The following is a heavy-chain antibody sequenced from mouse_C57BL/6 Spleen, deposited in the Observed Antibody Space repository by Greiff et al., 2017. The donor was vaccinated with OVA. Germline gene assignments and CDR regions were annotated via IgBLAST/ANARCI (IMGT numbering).Heavy chain of an antibody. V-gene: IGHV1-80*01. CDR3: ARVGYGSTVFDY. Sequence: VQVVESGAELVKPGASVKISCKASGYAFSSYWMNWVQQRPGKGLEWIGQIYPGDGDTNYHGKFKGRATLTGDKSSSTAYMQLSSLTSEDSAFYFCARVGYGSTVFDYWGQGTLVTVSA. CDR1: GYAFSSYW. CDR2: IYPGDGDT. J-gene: IGHJ3*01. D-gene: IGHD1-1*01.